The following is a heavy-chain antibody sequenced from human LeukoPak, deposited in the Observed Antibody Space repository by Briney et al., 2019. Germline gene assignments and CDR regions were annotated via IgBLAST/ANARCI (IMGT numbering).Heavy chain of an antibody. V-gene: IGHV1-69*05. CDR3: ARGLLYQLLKALGYYYMDV. CDR2: IIPISGTA. CDR1: GYTFTSYD. D-gene: IGHD2-2*01. J-gene: IGHJ6*03. Sequence: ASVKVSCKASGYTFTSYDINWVRQATGQGPEWMGGIIPISGTATYAQKFQGRVTITTDESTSTTYMELSSLTSDDAAVYYCARGLLYQLLKALGYYYMDVWGEGTTVTVSS.